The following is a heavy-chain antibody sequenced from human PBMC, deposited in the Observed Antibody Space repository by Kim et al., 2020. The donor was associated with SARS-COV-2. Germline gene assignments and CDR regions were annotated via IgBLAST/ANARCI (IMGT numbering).Heavy chain of an antibody. CDR3: AGEMNRLGSDNYHNHNCFDP. D-gene: IGHD3-10*01. V-gene: IGHV3-53*01. CDR2: IYTDGTT. CDR1: GFTVSTSF. J-gene: IGHJ5*02. Sequence: GGSLRLSCAASGFTVSTSFMSWVRQAPGKGLEWVSGIYTDGTTWYADSVKGRFTMSRDSSKNTLYLQMNSLRAEDTAVYYCAGEMNRLGSDNYHNHNCFDPGGHGTLVTVAS.